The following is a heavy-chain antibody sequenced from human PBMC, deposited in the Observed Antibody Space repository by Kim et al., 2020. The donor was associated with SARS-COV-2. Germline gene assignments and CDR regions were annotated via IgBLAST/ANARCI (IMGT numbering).Heavy chain of an antibody. CDR1: GGSISSYY. V-gene: IGHV4-4*07. D-gene: IGHD2-15*01. CDR2: IYTSGST. Sequence: SETLSLTCTVSGGSISSYYWSWIRQPAGKGLEWIGRIYTSGSTNYNPSLKSRVTMSVDTSKNQFSLKLTSVSAADTAVYYCARNSLGYCSGGSCYDAFDPWGQGTLVTVSS. J-gene: IGHJ5*02. CDR3: ARNSLGYCSGGSCYDAFDP.